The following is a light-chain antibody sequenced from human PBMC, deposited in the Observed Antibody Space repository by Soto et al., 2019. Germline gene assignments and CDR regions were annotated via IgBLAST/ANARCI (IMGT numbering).Light chain of an antibody. CDR2: DVS. V-gene: IGLV2-14*03. J-gene: IGLJ1*01. Sequence: QSALAQPASVSGSPGQSIAISCTGTSSDVGSYNSVSWYQQYPGKAPTLMIHDVSDRPSGVSNRFSGSKSGNTASLTISGLQAEDEADYYCSSFTSSSSHVSGSGTKVTVL. CDR1: SSDVGSYNS. CDR3: SSFTSSSSHV.